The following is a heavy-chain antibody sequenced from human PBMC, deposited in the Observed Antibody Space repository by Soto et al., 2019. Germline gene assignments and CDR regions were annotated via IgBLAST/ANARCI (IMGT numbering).Heavy chain of an antibody. CDR1: GYTFTSYA. Sequence: GASVKVSCKASGYTFTSYAMHWVRQAPGQSLEWMGWINAGNGNTKYSQKFQGRVTITRDTSASTAYMELSSLRSEDTAVYYCARDPRITMVRGIYRYYYMDVWGKGTTVTVSS. D-gene: IGHD3-10*01. V-gene: IGHV1-3*01. CDR2: INAGNGNT. CDR3: ARDPRITMVRGIYRYYYMDV. J-gene: IGHJ6*03.